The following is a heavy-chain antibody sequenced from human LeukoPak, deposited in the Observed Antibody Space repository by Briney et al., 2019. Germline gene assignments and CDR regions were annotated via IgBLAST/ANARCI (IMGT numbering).Heavy chain of an antibody. CDR1: GGSFIGYY. D-gene: IGHD3-22*01. Sequence: SETLSLTCAVYGGSFIGYYWSWIRQPPGKGLEWIGEINHFGSTNYNPSLKSRVTISIDTSKNQFSLKLSSVTAADTAVYYCARLTRDYYYDSSGYYYYMDVWGKGTTVTISS. CDR2: INHFGST. CDR3: ARLTRDYYYDSSGYYYYMDV. J-gene: IGHJ6*03. V-gene: IGHV4-34*01.